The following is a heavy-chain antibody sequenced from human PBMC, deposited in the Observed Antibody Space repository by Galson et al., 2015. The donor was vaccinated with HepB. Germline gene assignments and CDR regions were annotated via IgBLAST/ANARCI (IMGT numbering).Heavy chain of an antibody. V-gene: IGHV3-21*01. J-gene: IGHJ4*02. D-gene: IGHD6-13*01. CDR1: GFTFSSYS. CDR2: ISPDSTYI. CDR3: ARYYRAHSNSWLDY. Sequence: SLRLSCAASGFTFSSYSMNWVRQAPGKGLEWVSSISPDSTYIFYADSAKGRFTISRDNAKNSLYLQMNSLRAEDTAVYYRARYYRAHSNSWLDYWGQGTLVTVSS.